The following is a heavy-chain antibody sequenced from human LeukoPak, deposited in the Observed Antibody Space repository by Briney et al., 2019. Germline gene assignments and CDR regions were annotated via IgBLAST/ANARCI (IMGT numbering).Heavy chain of an antibody. J-gene: IGHJ3*02. CDR3: ASLGMSSGYYFVTRGAFDI. CDR1: GGSISSSSYY. CDR2: IYYSGST. V-gene: IGHV4-39*07. Sequence: SETLSLTCTVSGGSISSSSYYWGWIRQPPGKGLEWIGSIYYSGSTYYNPSLKSRVTISVDTSKNQFSLKLSSVTAADTAVYYCASLGMSSGYYFVTRGAFDIWGQGTMVTVSS. D-gene: IGHD3-22*01.